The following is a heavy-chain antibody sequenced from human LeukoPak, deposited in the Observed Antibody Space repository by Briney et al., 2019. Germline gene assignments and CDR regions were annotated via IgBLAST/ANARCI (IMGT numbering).Heavy chain of an antibody. CDR3: ARCGGSYYGAYYYYYYMDV. CDR1: GGSISSSSYY. D-gene: IGHD1-26*01. Sequence: SETLSLTCTVSGGSISSSSYYWGWIRQPPGKGLEWIGSIYDSGSTYYNPSLKSRVTISVDTSKNQFSLKLSSVTAADTAVYYCARCGGSYYGAYYYYYYMDVWGKGTTVTVSS. V-gene: IGHV4-39*01. CDR2: IYDSGST. J-gene: IGHJ6*03.